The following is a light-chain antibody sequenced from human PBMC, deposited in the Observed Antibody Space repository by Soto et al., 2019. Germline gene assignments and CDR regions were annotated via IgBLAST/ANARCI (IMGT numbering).Light chain of an antibody. J-gene: IGKJ1*01. Sequence: PQPLVPLSVSPGQRPTLRCRASQSVSSYLAWYQQKTGQAPSFIIYGAFTRATGIPARFSGTGYGTEFNLTISSLQSEDFALYYCQQYGNSPLTFGQGTKVDIK. V-gene: IGKV3-15*01. CDR3: QQYGNSPLT. CDR2: GAF. CDR1: QSVSSY.